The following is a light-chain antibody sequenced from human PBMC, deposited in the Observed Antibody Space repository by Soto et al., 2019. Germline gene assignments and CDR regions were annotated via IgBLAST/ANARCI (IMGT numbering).Light chain of an antibody. CDR1: NANVGSST. CDR2: GNK. CDR3: SSYAGNSVSV. V-gene: IGLV1-44*01. Sequence: QSVLTQPPSASVTPGQRVPISCSVSNANVGSSTVHWYQHRPGTAPKLLIPGNKQRPSGAPNRLTASNSDNTASLPITGLKAEDEAXXYCSSYAGNSVSVFGSGTTVTVL. J-gene: IGLJ1*01.